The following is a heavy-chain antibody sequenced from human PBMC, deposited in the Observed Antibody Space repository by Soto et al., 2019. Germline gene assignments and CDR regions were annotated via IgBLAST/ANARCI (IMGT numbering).Heavy chain of an antibody. Sequence: PSETLSLTCAVYGGSLSGYYWSWIRQPPGKGLEWIGEINHSGSTNYNPSLKSRVTISVDTSKNQFSLKLSSVTAADTAVYYCARISSSGYYYSVMDVWGQGPTVTVSS. D-gene: IGHD6-6*01. CDR1: GGSLSGYY. CDR2: INHSGST. CDR3: ARISSSGYYYSVMDV. J-gene: IGHJ6*02. V-gene: IGHV4-34*01.